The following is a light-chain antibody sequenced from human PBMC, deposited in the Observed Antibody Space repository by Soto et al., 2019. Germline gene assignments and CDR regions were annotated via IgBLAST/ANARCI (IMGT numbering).Light chain of an antibody. V-gene: IGLV2-23*02. CDR1: SSDVGNYNL. J-gene: IGLJ1*01. CDR3: CSYAGSNYV. CDR2: EVS. Sequence: QSVLTQPASVSGSPGQSITISCTGTSSDVGNYNLVSWYQHHPGKAPKLMIYEVSKRPSGVSNRFSGSKSGDTASLTISGLQAEDEADYYCCSYAGSNYVFGTGTKVT.